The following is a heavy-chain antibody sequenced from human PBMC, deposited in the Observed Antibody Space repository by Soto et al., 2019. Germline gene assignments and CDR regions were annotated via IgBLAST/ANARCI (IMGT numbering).Heavy chain of an antibody. D-gene: IGHD2-2*01. J-gene: IGHJ4*02. CDR3: ARDAMRGGDFDH. Sequence: EVQLVESGGGLVQPGGSLRLSCAASGFTFNNYWMNWVRQAPGKGLEWVANVHPDGSEKYYEDSVMGRFTISRDNAKNSLLLQMNSLRAEDTAVYYCARDAMRGGDFDHWGQGTLVTVSS. CDR2: VHPDGSEK. CDR1: GFTFNNYW. V-gene: IGHV3-7*01.